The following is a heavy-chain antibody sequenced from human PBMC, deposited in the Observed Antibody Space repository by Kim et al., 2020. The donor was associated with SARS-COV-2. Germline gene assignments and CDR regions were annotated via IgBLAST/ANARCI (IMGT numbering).Heavy chain of an antibody. J-gene: IGHJ5*02. CDR2: ITGNGGST. CDR1: GFTFSSYA. CDR3: AKGGYCSSASCYRFDP. Sequence: GGSLRLSCAASGFTFSSYAMSWVRQAPGKGLEWVSAITGNGGSTYYADSVKGRFTISRDNSKNTLYLQMNSPRTEDTAVYYCAKGGYCSSASCYRFDPWGQGTLVTVSP. V-gene: IGHV3-23*01. D-gene: IGHD2-2*01.